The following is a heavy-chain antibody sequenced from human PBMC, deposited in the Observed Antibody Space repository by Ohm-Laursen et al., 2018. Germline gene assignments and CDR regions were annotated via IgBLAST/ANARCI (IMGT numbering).Heavy chain of an antibody. CDR2: VSYDERYK. V-gene: IGHV3-30*18. Sequence: SLRLSCSASGFTFNNFGMHGARQAPGKGLGWVAVVSYDERYKNYVDSVKGRFTVSRDNSKDTLYLQMNSLRNEDTAIYYCAKDVGVAFAYDSWGQGTLVTVSS. CDR1: GFTFNNFG. J-gene: IGHJ4*02. CDR3: AKDVGVAFAYDS. D-gene: IGHD2-15*01.